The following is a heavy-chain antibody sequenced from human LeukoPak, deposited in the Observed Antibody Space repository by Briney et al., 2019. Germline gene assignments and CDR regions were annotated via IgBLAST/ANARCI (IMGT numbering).Heavy chain of an antibody. D-gene: IGHD3-22*01. CDR3: VTYYFDSSGPKKNY. CDR1: GGSFSGYY. V-gene: IGHV4-34*01. CDR2: INHSGST. J-gene: IGHJ4*02. Sequence: SETLSLTCAVYGGSFSGYYWSWIRQPPGKGLEWIGEINHSGSTNYNPSPKSRVTISVDTSKKQFSLKLSSVTAADTAVYYCVTYYFDSSGPKKNYWGQGTLVTVSS.